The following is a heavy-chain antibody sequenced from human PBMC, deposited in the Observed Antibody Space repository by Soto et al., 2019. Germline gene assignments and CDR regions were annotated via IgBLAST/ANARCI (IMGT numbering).Heavy chain of an antibody. CDR3: AKDRARYSSSWNPFDY. J-gene: IGHJ4*02. Sequence: AGGSLRLSCAASGFTFSSYAMSWVRQAPGKGLEWVSAISGSGGSTYYADSVKGRFTISRDNSKNTLYLQMNSLRAEDTAVYYCAKDRARYSSSWNPFDYWGQGTLVTVSS. D-gene: IGHD6-13*01. CDR2: ISGSGGST. CDR1: GFTFSSYA. V-gene: IGHV3-23*01.